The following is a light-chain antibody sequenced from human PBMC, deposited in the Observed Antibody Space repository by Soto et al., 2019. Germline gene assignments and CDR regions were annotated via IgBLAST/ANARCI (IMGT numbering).Light chain of an antibody. V-gene: IGKV3-15*01. Sequence: EIVMTQSPATLSVSLGERATLSCRARQSVVTNLAWYQQKPGQAPRLLMYGVSARATGIPARFSGSGSGTEFTLTISSLQSEDSAVYYCQQYNNWPPEYTFGQGTKLEIK. CDR2: GVS. CDR3: QQYNNWPPEYT. CDR1: QSVVTN. J-gene: IGKJ2*01.